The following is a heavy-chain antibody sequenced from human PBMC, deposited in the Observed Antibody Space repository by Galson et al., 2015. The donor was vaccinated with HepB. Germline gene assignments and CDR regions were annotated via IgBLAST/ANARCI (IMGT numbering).Heavy chain of an antibody. Sequence: SLRLSCAASGFTFTNNWMSWVRQAPGKGLEWVADINADGSKNYYVDSVEGRFIISRDNAKNSLYLQMNSLRAEDTAVYYCAREVEGYYYGSGSYYHTYYYYYYMDVWGKGTTVTVSS. CDR3: AREVEGYYYGSGSYYHTYYYYYYMDV. D-gene: IGHD3-10*01. CDR2: INADGSKN. CDR1: GFTFTNNW. J-gene: IGHJ6*03. V-gene: IGHV3-7*01.